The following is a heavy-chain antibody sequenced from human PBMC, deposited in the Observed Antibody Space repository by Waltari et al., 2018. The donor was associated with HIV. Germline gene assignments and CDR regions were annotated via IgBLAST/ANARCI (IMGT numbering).Heavy chain of an antibody. CDR1: GFPFRSNW. V-gene: IGHV3-7*03. Sequence: EVQLVESGGGLVQPGGSLRLSCAASGFPFRSNWMSWVRQAPGKGLEWVANIKQDGSEKYYVDSVKGRFTISRDNAKNSLYLQMNSLRAEDTAVYYCARDRTSSDYWGQGTLVTVSS. J-gene: IGHJ4*02. CDR2: IKQDGSEK. CDR3: ARDRTSSDY. D-gene: IGHD6-13*01.